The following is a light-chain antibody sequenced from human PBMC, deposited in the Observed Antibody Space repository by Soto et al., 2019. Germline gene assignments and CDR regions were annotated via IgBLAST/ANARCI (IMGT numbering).Light chain of an antibody. CDR1: QGISSW. J-gene: IGKJ3*01. CDR3: QQSNSFPRT. Sequence: DIQMTQSQSSVSASVGDRVTITGRASQGISSWLAWHQQKPGKAPRLLLYNTSSLQSGVPSRFSGSGSGTDFTLTSSNLQPEDFATYFCQQSNSFPRTFGPGTTVDCK. V-gene: IGKV1-12*01. CDR2: NTS.